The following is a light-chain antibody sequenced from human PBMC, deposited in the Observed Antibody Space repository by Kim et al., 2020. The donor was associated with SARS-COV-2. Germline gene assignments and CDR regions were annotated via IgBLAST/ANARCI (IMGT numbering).Light chain of an antibody. CDR2: RNN. J-gene: IGLJ3*02. V-gene: IGLV10-54*01. Sequence: QAGLTQPPSVSKGLRQTATLTCTGNSNNVGNRGAAWLQQHQGHPPKLLSYRNNNRPSGISERLSASRSGNIASLTITGLQPEDEADYYCSAWDNSLSAWVFGGGTQLTVL. CDR1: SNNVGNRG. CDR3: SAWDNSLSAWV.